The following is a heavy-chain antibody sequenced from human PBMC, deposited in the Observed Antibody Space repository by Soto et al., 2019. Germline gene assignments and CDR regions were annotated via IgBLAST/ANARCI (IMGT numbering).Heavy chain of an antibody. J-gene: IGHJ4*02. V-gene: IGHV1-18*01. D-gene: IGHD3-9*01. CDR1: GYTFTTNG. CDR3: ARDPMTGYLRLDY. Sequence: QVQLVQSGAEVKKPGASVKVSCKAAGYTFTTNGISWVRQAPGQGLEWMGWINGYNGNTHYAQKFQDRVTMTADTSTSTAYMERRSLRSDDTAVYSCARDPMTGYLRLDYWGKGTLSPSP. CDR2: INGYNGNT.